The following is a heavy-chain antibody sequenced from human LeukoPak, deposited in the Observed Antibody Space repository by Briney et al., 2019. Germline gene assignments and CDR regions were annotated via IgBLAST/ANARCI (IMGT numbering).Heavy chain of an antibody. CDR3: ARGVAGYSSSWYPSYFDY. CDR2: IYYSGST. Sequence: SETLSLTCTVSGGSISGYYWSWIRQPPGKGLEWIGYIYYSGSTNYNPSLKSRVTISVDTSKNQFSLKLSSVTAADTAVYYCARGVAGYSSSWYPSYFDYWGQGTLVTVSS. J-gene: IGHJ4*02. V-gene: IGHV4-59*01. D-gene: IGHD6-13*01. CDR1: GGSISGYY.